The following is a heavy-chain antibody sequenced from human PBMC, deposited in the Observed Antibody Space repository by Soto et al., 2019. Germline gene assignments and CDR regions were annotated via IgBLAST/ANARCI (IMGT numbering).Heavy chain of an antibody. V-gene: IGHV3-30-3*01. D-gene: IGHD1-26*01. J-gene: IGHJ4*02. CDR3: ARMESLVGATPALDY. CDR1: GFTFSSYA. CDR2: ISYDGSNK. Sequence: PGGSLRLSCAASGFTFSSYAMHWVRQAPGKGLEWVAVISYDGSNKYYADSVKGRFTISRDNSKNTLYLQMNSLRAEDTAVYYCARMESLVGATPALDYWGQGTLVTVSS.